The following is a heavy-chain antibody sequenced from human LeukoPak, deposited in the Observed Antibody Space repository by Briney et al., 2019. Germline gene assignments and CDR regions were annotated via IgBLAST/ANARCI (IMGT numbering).Heavy chain of an antibody. CDR2: ISGPGGLT. J-gene: IGHJ3*02. V-gene: IGHV3-23*01. CDR1: GFTFSSYT. CDR3: AKGESDIVVVPAADAFDI. Sequence: GGSLRLSCAASGFTFSSYTMTWVRQAPGKGLEWVSAISGPGGLTDYADSVKGRFTISRDNSKNTLYLQMNSLRAEDTATYYCAKGESDIVVVPAADAFDIWGQGTIVIVSS. D-gene: IGHD2-2*01.